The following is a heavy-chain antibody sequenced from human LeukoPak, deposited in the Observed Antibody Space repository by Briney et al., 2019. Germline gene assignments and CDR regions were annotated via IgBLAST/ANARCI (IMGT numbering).Heavy chain of an antibody. D-gene: IGHD3-16*01. V-gene: IGHV3-23*01. J-gene: IGHJ3*02. Sequence: GWSLRLSCVASGFSFGRHAMNWVRQAPGKGLEWVSSIFDSGAPSYYADSVKGRFTISRDNSKNTMYLQMESLRAEDTAVYYCTKAVGGGRDAYDIWGQGTMVTVSS. CDR1: GFSFGRHA. CDR2: IFDSGAPS. CDR3: TKAVGGGRDAYDI.